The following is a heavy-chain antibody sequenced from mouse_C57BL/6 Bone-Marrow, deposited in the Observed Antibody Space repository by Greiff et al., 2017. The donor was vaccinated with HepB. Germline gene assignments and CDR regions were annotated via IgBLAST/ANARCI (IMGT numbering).Heavy chain of an antibody. CDR3: ARDYGNYWGDYYAMDY. CDR2: ILPGSGST. J-gene: IGHJ4*01. Sequence: QVQLQQSGAELMKPGASVKLSCKATGYTFTGYWIEWVKQRPGHGLEWIGEILPGSGSTNYNEKFKGKATFTADTSSNTAYMQLSSLTTEDSAIYYCARDYGNYWGDYYAMDYWGQGTSVTVSS. CDR1: GYTFTGYW. D-gene: IGHD2-1*01. V-gene: IGHV1-9*01.